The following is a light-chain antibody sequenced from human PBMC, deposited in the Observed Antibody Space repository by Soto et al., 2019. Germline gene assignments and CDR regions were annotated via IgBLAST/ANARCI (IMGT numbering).Light chain of an antibody. CDR1: QGIGDT. Sequence: EVVMRQSPATLSVSPGDCATLSCRASQGIGDTLAWYQHKPGQTPRLLIYDTSTRATGVPTRFSGSRSGAEFTLTINSLQSEDFAVYYCQPYNNWPLTFGGGTKVDIK. J-gene: IGKJ4*01. V-gene: IGKV3-15*01. CDR2: DTS. CDR3: QPYNNWPLT.